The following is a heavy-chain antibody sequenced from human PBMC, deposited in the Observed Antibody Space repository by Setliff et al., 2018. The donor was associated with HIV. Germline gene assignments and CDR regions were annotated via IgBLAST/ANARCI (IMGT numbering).Heavy chain of an antibody. D-gene: IGHD3-16*01. CDR2: IYGDGRT. V-gene: IGHV3-53*01. J-gene: IGHJ5*01. CDR3: AKGVKWLDS. CDR1: GFTVSTNY. Sequence: PGGSLRLSCEVSGFTVSTNYMTWVRQAPGKGLEWVSTIYGDGRTFYTESVEGRFTISRDNSNNILYLQMNSLLVDDTAVYYCAKGVKWLDSWGQGTLVTVSS.